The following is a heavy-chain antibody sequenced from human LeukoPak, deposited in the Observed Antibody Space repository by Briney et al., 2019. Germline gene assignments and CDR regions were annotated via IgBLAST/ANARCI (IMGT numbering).Heavy chain of an antibody. CDR2: INHSGST. D-gene: IGHD3-10*01. CDR1: GGSFSGYY. J-gene: IGHJ4*02. CDR3: ARGVTVRGDRTFDY. V-gene: IGHV4-34*01. Sequence: PSETLSLTCAVYGGSFSGYYWSWIRQPPGKGLEWIGEINHSGSTNYNPSLKSRVTISVDTSKNQFSLKLSSVTAADTAVYYCARGVTVRGDRTFDYWGQGILVTVSS.